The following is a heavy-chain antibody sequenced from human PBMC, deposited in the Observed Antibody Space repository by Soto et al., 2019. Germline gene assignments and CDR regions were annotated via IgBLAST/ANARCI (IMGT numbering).Heavy chain of an antibody. Sequence: EVQLVESGGGLVQPGESLRLSCAASGFTFSNDWMHWVRQAPGMGLVWVSRTKGDGSRTNYADSVKGRFTISRDYAKNTLYLQINSLRAEDTAVYYCARRAFGTDYCDYWGQGSLVTVSS. D-gene: IGHD3-3*01. J-gene: IGHJ4*02. CDR2: TKGDGSRT. CDR3: ARRAFGTDYCDY. V-gene: IGHV3-74*01. CDR1: GFTFSNDW.